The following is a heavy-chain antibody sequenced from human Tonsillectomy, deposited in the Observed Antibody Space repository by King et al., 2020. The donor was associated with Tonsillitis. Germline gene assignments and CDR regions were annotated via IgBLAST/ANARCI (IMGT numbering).Heavy chain of an antibody. Sequence: EVQLVESGGGLVQPGGSLRLSCAVSGFTFSNYWMSWVRQAPGKGLEWVANIKQDGSEKYYVDSVKGRFTISRDNYKNSLYLQMNSLRAEDTGVYYCASGELYDNSGYYYDWGQGTLVTVSS. CDR1: GFTFSNYW. CDR2: IKQDGSEK. V-gene: IGHV3-7*03. D-gene: IGHD3-22*01. CDR3: ASGELYDNSGYYYD. J-gene: IGHJ4*02.